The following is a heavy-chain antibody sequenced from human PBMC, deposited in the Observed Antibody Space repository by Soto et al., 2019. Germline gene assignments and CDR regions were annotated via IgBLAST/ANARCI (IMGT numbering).Heavy chain of an antibody. CDR1: GASVSSGGYY. Sequence: SETLSLTCSVSGASVSSGGYYWTWIRQPPGKGLEWIGYIYYTGSTTYNPSLKSRVTISADTSKNQFSLKLTSVTAADTAIYYCARAGRYTSFYWGQGTLVTVSS. CDR2: IYYTGST. D-gene: IGHD2-2*01. CDR3: ARAGRYTSFY. V-gene: IGHV4-61*08. J-gene: IGHJ4*02.